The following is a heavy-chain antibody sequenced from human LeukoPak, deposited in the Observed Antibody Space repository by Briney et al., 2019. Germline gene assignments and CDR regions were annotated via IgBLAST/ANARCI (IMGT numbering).Heavy chain of an antibody. CDR1: GFTFRNYA. CDR3: AREAWGEYYFDY. Sequence: GTSLRLSCAASGFTFRNYAMHWVRQAPGKGLDWVAVMSYDGSQQYYADSVKGRFTISRDNSKNTLYLQMNSLRVEDTAVYYCAREAWGEYYFDYWGQGTLVTVSS. V-gene: IGHV3-30*04. J-gene: IGHJ4*02. CDR2: MSYDGSQQ. D-gene: IGHD3-16*01.